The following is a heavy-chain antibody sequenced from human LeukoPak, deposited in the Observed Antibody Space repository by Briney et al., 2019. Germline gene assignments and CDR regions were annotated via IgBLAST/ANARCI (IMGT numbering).Heavy chain of an antibody. D-gene: IGHD2-2*01. CDR2: ISSSGSTI. CDR1: GFTFSDYY. V-gene: IGHV3-11*01. J-gene: IGHJ6*03. CDR3: AGAPYFKDIVVVPAARDYYYYMDV. Sequence: PGGSLRLSCAASGFTFSDYYMSWIRQAPGKGLEWVSYISSSGSTIYYADSVKGRFTISRDNAKNSLYLQMNSLRAEDTAVYYCAGAPYFKDIVVVPAARDYYYYMDVWGKGTTVTVSS.